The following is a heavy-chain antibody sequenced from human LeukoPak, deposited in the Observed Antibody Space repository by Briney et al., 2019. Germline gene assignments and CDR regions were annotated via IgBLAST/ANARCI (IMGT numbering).Heavy chain of an antibody. V-gene: IGHV4-59*01. D-gene: IGHD5-12*01. J-gene: IGHJ4*02. CDR2: IYYSGST. CDR3: ARVLVATSHYFDY. CDR1: GGSISSYY. Sequence: PSETLSLTCTVSGGSISSYYWSWIRQPPGKGLEWIGYIYYSGSTNYNPSLKSRVTISVDTSKNQFSLKLSSVTAADTAVYYCARVLVATSHYFDYWGQGTLVTVSS.